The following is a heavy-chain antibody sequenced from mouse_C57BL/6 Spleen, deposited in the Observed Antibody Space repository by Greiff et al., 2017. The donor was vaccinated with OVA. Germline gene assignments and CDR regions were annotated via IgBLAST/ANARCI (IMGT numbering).Heavy chain of an antibody. CDR1: GYTFTSYW. CDR3: ARGATVVAGDYFDY. D-gene: IGHD1-1*01. V-gene: IGHV1-64*01. CDR2: IHPNSGST. Sequence: QVQLQQPGAELVKPGASVKLSCKASGYTFTSYWMHWVKQRPGQGLEWIGMIHPNSGSTNYNEKFKSKATLTVDKSSSTAYMQLSSLTSEDSAVYYCARGATVVAGDYFDYWGQGTTLTVSS. J-gene: IGHJ2*01.